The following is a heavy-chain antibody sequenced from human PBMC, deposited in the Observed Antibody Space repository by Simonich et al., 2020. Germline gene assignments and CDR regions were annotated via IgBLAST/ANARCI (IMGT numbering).Heavy chain of an antibody. CDR2: ISSSSSCI. V-gene: IGHV3-21*01. Sequence: EVQLVESGGGLVKPGGSLRLSCAASGFTFSSYSMNWVRQAPGKGLEWVSSISSSSSCIYYADSVKGRFTISRDNAKNSLYLQRNSLRAEDTAVYYCAGGVYCSSTSCSTYYYYGMDVCGQGTTVTVSS. CDR3: AGGVYCSSTSCSTYYYYGMDV. D-gene: IGHD2-2*01. CDR1: GFTFSSYS. J-gene: IGHJ6*02.